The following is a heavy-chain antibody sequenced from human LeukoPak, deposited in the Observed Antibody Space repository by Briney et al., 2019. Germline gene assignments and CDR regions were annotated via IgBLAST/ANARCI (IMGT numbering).Heavy chain of an antibody. V-gene: IGHV3-66*01. D-gene: IGHD3-10*01. J-gene: IGHJ4*02. CDR1: GFTVSSNY. Sequence: GGSLRLSCAASGFTVSSNYMSWVRQAPGKGLEWVSVIYSGGSTYYADSVKGRFTISRDNSKNTLYLQMNSLRAEDTAVYYCAKYAFQGVIKRSLFDYWGQGTLVTVSS. CDR2: IYSGGST. CDR3: AKYAFQGVIKRSLFDY.